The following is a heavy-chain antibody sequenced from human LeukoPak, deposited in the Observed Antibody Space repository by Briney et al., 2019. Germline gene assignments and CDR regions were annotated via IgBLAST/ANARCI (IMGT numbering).Heavy chain of an antibody. V-gene: IGHV1-69*13. CDR1: GGTFSSYA. CDR3: ARATRPLALFDL. CDR2: IIPIFGTA. Sequence: ASVKVSCKASGGTFSSYAISWVRQAPGQGLEWMGGIIPIFGTANYAQKFQGRVTITADESTSTAYMELRNLRSDDTAMYYCARATRPLALFDLWGQGTMVTVSS. J-gene: IGHJ3*01. D-gene: IGHD6-6*01.